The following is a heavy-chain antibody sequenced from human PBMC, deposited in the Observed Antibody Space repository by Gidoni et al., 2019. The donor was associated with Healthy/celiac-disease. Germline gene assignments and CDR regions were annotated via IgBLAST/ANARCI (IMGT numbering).Heavy chain of an antibody. J-gene: IGHJ4*02. CDR1: GFTFSSYA. D-gene: IGHD2-15*01. CDR3: ARADCSGGSCYSNNFDY. Sequence: QVQLVESGGGVVQPGRSLRLSCAASGFTFSSYAMHWVRQAPGKGLEWVAVISYDGSNKYYADSVKGRFTISRDNSKNTLYLQMNSLRAEDTAVYYCARADCSGGSCYSNNFDYWGQGTLVTVSS. V-gene: IGHV3-30-3*01. CDR2: ISYDGSNK.